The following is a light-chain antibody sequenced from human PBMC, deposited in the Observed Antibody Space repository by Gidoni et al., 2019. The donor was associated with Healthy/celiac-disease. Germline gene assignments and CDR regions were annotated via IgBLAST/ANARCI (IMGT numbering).Light chain of an antibody. J-gene: IGKJ1*01. Sequence: DIQMTQSPSTLSTSVGDGVTITCRASQIISSWLAWYQQKPGKAPKLLIYKASSLESGVPSRFSGSGSGTEFTLTISSLQPDDFATYYCQHHGTFGQGTKVEIK. CDR1: QIISSW. CDR2: KAS. V-gene: IGKV1-5*03. CDR3: QHHGT.